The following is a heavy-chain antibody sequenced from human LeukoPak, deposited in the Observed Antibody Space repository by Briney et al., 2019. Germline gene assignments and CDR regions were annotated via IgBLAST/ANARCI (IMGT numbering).Heavy chain of an antibody. CDR2: IYYSGST. J-gene: IGHJ3*02. CDR1: GGSISSSSYY. D-gene: IGHD3-3*01. Sequence: PSETLSLTCTVSGGSISSSSYYWGWIRQPPGKGLEWIGSIYYSGSTYYNPSLKSRVTMSVDTSKNQFSLKLSSVTAADTAVYYCARASGYDFWSGYSNDAFDIWGQGTMVTVSS. CDR3: ARASGYDFWSGYSNDAFDI. V-gene: IGHV4-39*07.